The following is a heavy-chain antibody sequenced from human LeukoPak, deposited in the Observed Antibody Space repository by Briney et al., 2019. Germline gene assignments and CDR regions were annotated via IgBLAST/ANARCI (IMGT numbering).Heavy chain of an antibody. V-gene: IGHV4-34*01. CDR3: ARTYDYGDYGAGEFDY. D-gene: IGHD4-17*01. Sequence: SETLSLTCAVCGGSFSGYYWSWIRQPPGKGLEWIGEINHSGSTNYNPSLKSRVTISVDTPKNQSSLKLSSMTAADTAVYYCARTYDYGDYGAGEFDYWGQGTRFTVSS. J-gene: IGHJ4*02. CDR1: GGSFSGYY. CDR2: INHSGST.